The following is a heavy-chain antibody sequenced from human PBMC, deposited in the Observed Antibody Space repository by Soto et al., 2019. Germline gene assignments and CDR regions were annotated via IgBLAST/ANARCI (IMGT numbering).Heavy chain of an antibody. D-gene: IGHD3-22*01. CDR3: ARSDSRTVDY. CDR2: IVVGSGNT. J-gene: IGHJ4*02. CDR1: GYTFTSYA. Sequence: QVQLVQSGAEVKKPGASVKLSCKASGYTFTSYAIQWVRQAPGQRLEWMGWIVVGSGNTKYSQRFQGRVTITRDTPATTAYIELSSLRSEDTAVYYCARSDSRTVDYWGQGTQVTVSS. V-gene: IGHV1-3*01.